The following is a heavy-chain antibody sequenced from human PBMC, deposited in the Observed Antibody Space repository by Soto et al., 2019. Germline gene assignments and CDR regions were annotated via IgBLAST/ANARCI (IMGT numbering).Heavy chain of an antibody. CDR2: ISWNSGSI. J-gene: IGHJ4*02. Sequence: EVQLVESGGGLVQPGRSLRLSCAASGFTFDDYAMHWVRQAPGKGLEWVSGISWNSGSIGYADSVKGRFTISRDNAKTSLYLQMNSLRAEDTALYYCAKDRGNVLLWFGELPSYYFDYWGQGTLVTVSS. V-gene: IGHV3-9*01. D-gene: IGHD3-10*01. CDR3: AKDRGNVLLWFGELPSYYFDY. CDR1: GFTFDDYA.